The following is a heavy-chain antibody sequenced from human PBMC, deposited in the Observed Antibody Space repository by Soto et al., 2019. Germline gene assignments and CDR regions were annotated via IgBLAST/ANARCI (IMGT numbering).Heavy chain of an antibody. CDR2: IYVTGAV. CDR1: GAALNSGNYY. V-gene: IGHV4-31*02. Sequence: SCNGSGAALNSGNYYWIWIRQVPGKGLEWIGHIYVTGAVDYNPSLRDRITISQDTSERQFPLNLRLVTAADTAVYYCARLRIATNNYKWFDPWGQGTLVTVSS. CDR3: ARLRIATNNYKWFDP. J-gene: IGHJ5*02. D-gene: IGHD2-21*01.